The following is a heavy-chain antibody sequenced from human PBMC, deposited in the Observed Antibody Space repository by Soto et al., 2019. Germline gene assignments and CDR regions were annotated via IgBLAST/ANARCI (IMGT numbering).Heavy chain of an antibody. Sequence: TLSLTCAVSGYSISSGYYWGWIQQPPGKGLEWIGSIYHSGSTYYNPSLKSRVTISVDTSRNQFSLKLSSVTAADTAVYYCARDLGYPDYWGQGTLVTVPQ. CDR3: ARDLGYPDY. V-gene: IGHV4-38-2*02. J-gene: IGHJ4*02. D-gene: IGHD2-15*01. CDR2: IYHSGST. CDR1: GYSISSGYY.